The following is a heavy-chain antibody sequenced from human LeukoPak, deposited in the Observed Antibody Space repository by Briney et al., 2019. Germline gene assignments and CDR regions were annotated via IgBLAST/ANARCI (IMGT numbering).Heavy chain of an antibody. D-gene: IGHD6-19*01. CDR1: GFTFSGYS. J-gene: IGHJ4*02. V-gene: IGHV3-21*01. Sequence: GGSLRLSCTASGFTFSGYSMNWIRQAPGKGLEWVSSFGTRSTSIYHAGSVKGRFAISRDNAKNSLYLQMNSLRAEDTAVYYCARDSPIAVAGIDYWGQGTLVTVSS. CDR3: ARDSPIAVAGIDY. CDR2: FGTRSTSI.